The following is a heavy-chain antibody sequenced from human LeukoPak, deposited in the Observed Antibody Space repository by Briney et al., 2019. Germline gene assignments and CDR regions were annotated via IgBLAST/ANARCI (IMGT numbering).Heavy chain of an antibody. CDR1: GGSFSGYY. V-gene: IGHV4-34*01. Sequence: PSETLSLTCAVYGGSFSGYYWSWIRQPPGKGLEWIGEINHSGSTNYNPSLKSRVTISVDTSKNQFSLKLSSVTAADTAVYYCARGLTLYDYGWGSYRYFFDYWGQGTLVTVSS. CDR2: INHSGST. J-gene: IGHJ4*02. CDR3: ARGLTLYDYGWGSYRYFFDY. D-gene: IGHD3-16*02.